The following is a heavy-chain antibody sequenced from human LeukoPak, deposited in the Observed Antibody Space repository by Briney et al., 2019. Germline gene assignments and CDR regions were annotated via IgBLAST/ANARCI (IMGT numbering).Heavy chain of an antibody. V-gene: IGHV4-61*02. Sequence: PSETLSLTCTVSGGSTSSDNYYWSWIRQPAGRGLEWIGRIYTSGSTYYNPSLKSRVTILVDTSKNQFSLKLSSVTATDTAVYYCARVGGYDYFDYWGQGTLVTVSS. CDR3: ARVGGYDYFDY. J-gene: IGHJ4*02. CDR1: GGSTSSDNYY. CDR2: IYTSGST. D-gene: IGHD5-12*01.